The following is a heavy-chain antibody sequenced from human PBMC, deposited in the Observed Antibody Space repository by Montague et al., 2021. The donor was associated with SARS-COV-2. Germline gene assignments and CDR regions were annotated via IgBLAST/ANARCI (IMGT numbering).Heavy chain of an antibody. V-gene: IGHV4-4*02. Sequence: SETLSLTCAVSDVSLSSSTWWSWVRQSPGKGSECVGETYLSGFTXYNPSVKSRATIALDDSRSQFSLVLTSVTAADTAVYFCASGGLGNRGFDYWGQGALVTVSS. CDR3: ASGGLGNRGFDY. CDR1: DVSLSSSTW. J-gene: IGHJ4*02. D-gene: IGHD2/OR15-2a*01. CDR2: TYLSGFT.